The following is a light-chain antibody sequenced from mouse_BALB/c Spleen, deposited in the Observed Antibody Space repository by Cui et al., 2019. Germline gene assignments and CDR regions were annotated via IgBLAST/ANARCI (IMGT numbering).Light chain of an antibody. CDR1: LRVSSSY. J-gene: IGKJ2*01. CDR2: STS. CDR3: QQYSGYPST. V-gene: IGKV4-78*01. Sequence: QIVLTQSPALMSASPGEKVTMPCSARLRVSSSYLYWYQQKPGSSPKLWIYSTSNLASGVPARFSGSGSGTSYSLTISSMEAEDAATFYCQQYSGYPSTFGGGTKLEIK.